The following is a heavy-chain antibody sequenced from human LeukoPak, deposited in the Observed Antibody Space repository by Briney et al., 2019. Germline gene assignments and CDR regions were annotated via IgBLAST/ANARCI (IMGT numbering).Heavy chain of an antibody. CDR3: ARYDLCSSTSCYGGRYYFDY. D-gene: IGHD2-2*01. CDR2: INHSGST. V-gene: IGHV4-34*01. CDR1: GGSFSGYY. J-gene: IGHJ4*02. Sequence: PSETLSLTCAVYGGSFSGYYWSWIRQPPGKGLEWIGEINHSGSTNYNPSLKSRVTISVDTSKNQSSLKLSSVTAADTAVYYCARYDLCSSTSCYGGRYYFDYWGQGTLVTVSS.